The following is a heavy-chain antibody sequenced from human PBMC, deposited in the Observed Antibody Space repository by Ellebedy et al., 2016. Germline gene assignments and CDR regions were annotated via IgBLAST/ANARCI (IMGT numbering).Heavy chain of an antibody. CDR2: IRSSGSTI. Sequence: GESLKISXAASGFSFSDYYMSWIRQAPGKGLEWISYIRSSGSTIYYADSVKGRFTISRDNTKNSLYLQMNSLRAEDTAVYYCARERREYYYYYYIGVWGKGTTVTVSS. CDR1: GFSFSDYY. CDR3: ARERREYYYYYYIGV. V-gene: IGHV3-11*01. J-gene: IGHJ6*03.